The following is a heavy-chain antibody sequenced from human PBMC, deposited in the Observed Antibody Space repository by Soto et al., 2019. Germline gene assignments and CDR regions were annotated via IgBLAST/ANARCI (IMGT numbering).Heavy chain of an antibody. CDR2: IWSDGTTK. CDR1: GFTLSSYA. J-gene: IGHJ4*02. Sequence: QEQVVESGGGVVQPGRSLRLSCAASGFTLSSYAMHWVRQAPGKGLEWVAMIWSDGTTKYYADSVKGRFTISRDSSKKTWYLQMNSLRVDDTAVYYCVRGAVAAGDFDYWGRGTLVTVSS. CDR3: VRGAVAAGDFDY. V-gene: IGHV3-33*01. D-gene: IGHD2-15*01.